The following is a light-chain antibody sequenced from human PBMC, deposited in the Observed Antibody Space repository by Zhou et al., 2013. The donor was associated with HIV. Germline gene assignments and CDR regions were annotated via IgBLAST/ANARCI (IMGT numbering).Light chain of an antibody. CDR3: LQRSNWPRT. V-gene: IGKV3-15*01. Sequence: IVMTQSPATLSVSPGEGVTLSCRASENVYSNVAWYQQKPGQAPTLLIYRASTRATGVPARFSGSGSGTDFTLTIHSLETEDLAVYYCLQRSNWPRTFGQGTKVEIK. J-gene: IGKJ1*01. CDR1: ENVYSN. CDR2: RAS.